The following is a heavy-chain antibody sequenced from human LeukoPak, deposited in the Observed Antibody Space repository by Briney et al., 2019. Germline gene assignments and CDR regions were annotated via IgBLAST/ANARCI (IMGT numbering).Heavy chain of an antibody. Sequence: GESLKISCKGSGYSFTTYWIGWVRQMPGKGLEWMGIIYPGDFDTRYSPSFQGQVTISVDKSISTAYLQWSSLKASDSAIYYCARGGYYWFDPWGQGTLVTVSS. CDR3: ARGGYYWFDP. CDR2: IYPGDFDT. V-gene: IGHV5-51*01. CDR1: GYSFTTYW. D-gene: IGHD5-18*01. J-gene: IGHJ5*02.